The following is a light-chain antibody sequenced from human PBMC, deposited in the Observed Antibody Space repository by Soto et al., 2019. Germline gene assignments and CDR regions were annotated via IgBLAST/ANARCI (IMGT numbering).Light chain of an antibody. J-gene: IGKJ1*01. CDR1: QGIRND. CDR2: AAS. V-gene: IGKV1-6*01. CDR3: LQDYNYPRT. Sequence: AIQMTRSPSSLAASVGDRVTITCRASQGIRNDLGWYQQKPGKAPKLLIYAASSLQSGVPSRFSGSGSGTDFTLTISSLQPEDFATYYCLQDYNYPRTFGQGTKVDIK.